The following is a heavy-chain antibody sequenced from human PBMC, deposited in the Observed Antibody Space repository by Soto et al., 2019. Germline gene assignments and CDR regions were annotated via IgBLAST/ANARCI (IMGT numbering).Heavy chain of an antibody. CDR1: GGTFSSYA. D-gene: IGHD4-4*01. CDR3: AIYYSILFWARLDAFDI. J-gene: IGHJ3*02. V-gene: IGHV1-69*13. CDR2: IIPIFGTA. Sequence: GASVKVSCKASGGTFSSYAISWVRQAPGQGLEWMGGIIPIFGTANYAQKFQGRVTITADESTSTAYMELSSLRSEDTAVYYCAIYYSILFWARLDAFDIWGQGTMVTVSS.